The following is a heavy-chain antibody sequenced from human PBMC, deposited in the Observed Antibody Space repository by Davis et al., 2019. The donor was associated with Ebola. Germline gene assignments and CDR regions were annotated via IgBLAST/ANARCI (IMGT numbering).Heavy chain of an antibody. CDR3: ARGGYCTGGVCYYFDY. V-gene: IGHV1-46*01. CDR2: INPSGGST. J-gene: IGHJ4*02. CDR1: GYTFTSYY. D-gene: IGHD2-8*02. Sequence: AASVKVSCKASGYTFTSYYMHWVRQAPGQGLEWMGIINPSGGSTSYAQKFQGWVTMTRDTSISTAYMELSRLRSDDTAVYYCARGGYCTGGVCYYFDYWGQGTLVTVSS.